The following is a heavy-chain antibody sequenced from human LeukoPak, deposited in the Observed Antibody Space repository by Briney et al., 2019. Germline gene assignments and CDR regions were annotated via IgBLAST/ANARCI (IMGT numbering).Heavy chain of an antibody. CDR1: GVSFVTYS. D-gene: IGHD2-21*01. J-gene: IGHJ3*01. CDR2: IIPAVSST. CDR3: ARVADSNLLSDAFDV. Sequence: SVKLSCKTSGVSFVTYSTNWVRQVPGQGLEWMCRIIPAVSSTDYAYNLEDRVTITADDSANTPYLEVTNLRPEDTAMYYCARVADSNLLSDAFDVWGQATMVTVHS. V-gene: IGHV1-69*11.